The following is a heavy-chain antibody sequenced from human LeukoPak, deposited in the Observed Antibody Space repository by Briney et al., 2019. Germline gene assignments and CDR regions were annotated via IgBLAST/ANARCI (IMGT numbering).Heavy chain of an antibody. CDR3: ARDSFPRPDGSGTLQGAYWLDP. V-gene: IGHV3-11*06. CDR1: GVTFSDHY. Sequence: GGPLRLSCAASGVTFSDHYMSCIRDRPGKRLECVSYICHSSSYTNYAESVKGPFTIARDNDKSTLYQQMVSLRAEDTDVYYCARDSFPRPDGSGTLQGAYWLDPWGQGTLVTVSS. CDR2: ICHSSSYT. D-gene: IGHD3-10*01. J-gene: IGHJ5*02.